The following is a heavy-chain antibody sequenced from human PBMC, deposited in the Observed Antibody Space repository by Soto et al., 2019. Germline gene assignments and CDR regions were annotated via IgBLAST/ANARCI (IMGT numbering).Heavy chain of an antibody. CDR3: ASSSGWSTAYYYGMDG. J-gene: IGHJ6*02. D-gene: IGHD6-19*01. CDR1: GGSISSSSYY. CDR2: IYYSGST. V-gene: IGHV4-39*01. Sequence: SETLSLTCTVSGGSISSSSYYWGWIRQPPGKGLEWIGSIYYSGSTYYTPSLKSRVTISVDTSKNQFSLKLSSVTAADTAVYYCASSSGWSTAYYYGMDGWGQGTTVTVSS.